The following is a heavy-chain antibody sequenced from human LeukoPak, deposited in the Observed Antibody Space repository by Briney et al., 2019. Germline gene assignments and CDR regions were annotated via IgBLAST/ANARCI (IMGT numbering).Heavy chain of an antibody. D-gene: IGHD2-2*01. CDR3: ARAAVPAAKGHYYYMDV. Sequence: ASVKVSCKASGYTFTGYYIHWVRQAPGQGLEWMGWINPNINGTNYAQKFQGRVTMTGDRSISTAYMELSRLRSEDTAVYYCARAAVPAAKGHYYYMDVWGKGTTVTISS. CDR1: GYTFTGYY. V-gene: IGHV1-2*02. CDR2: INPNINGT. J-gene: IGHJ6*03.